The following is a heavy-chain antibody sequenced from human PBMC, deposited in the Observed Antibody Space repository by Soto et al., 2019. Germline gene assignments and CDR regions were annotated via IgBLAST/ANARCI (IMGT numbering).Heavy chain of an antibody. CDR1: GFTFSHYW. V-gene: IGHV3-74*01. Sequence: EVQLVESGGGLVQPGGSLRLSCAASGFTFSHYWMYWVRQAPGKGLVWVSRINSDGGVSSYADSVKGRLTISRDNVKNTLYLQMDSLRAEDTAVYYCARGDCVGGTCYSLAGSFYYYMDVWGKGSTVTVFS. CDR2: INSDGGVS. CDR3: ARGDCVGGTCYSLAGSFYYYMDV. J-gene: IGHJ6*03. D-gene: IGHD2-15*01.